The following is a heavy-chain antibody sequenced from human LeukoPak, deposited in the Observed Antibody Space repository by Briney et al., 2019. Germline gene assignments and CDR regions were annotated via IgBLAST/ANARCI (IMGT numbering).Heavy chain of an antibody. Sequence: GGSLRLSCTASGFTFGDYAMSWVRQAPGKGLEWVGFIRSKAYGGTTEYAASVKGRFTISRDDSKSIAYLQMNSLKTEDTAVYYCTISSSWYSEYFQHWGRGTLVTVSS. V-gene: IGHV3-49*04. CDR3: TISSSWYSEYFQH. CDR2: IRSKAYGGTT. CDR1: GFTFGDYA. J-gene: IGHJ1*01. D-gene: IGHD6-13*01.